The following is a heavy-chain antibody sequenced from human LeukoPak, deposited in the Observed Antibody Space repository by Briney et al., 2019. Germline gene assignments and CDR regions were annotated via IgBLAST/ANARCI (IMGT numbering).Heavy chain of an antibody. Sequence: PGGSLRLSCAASGFTFSSYGMSWVRQAPGKGLEWVSAISGSGGSTYCADSVKGRFTISRDNSKNTLYLQMNSLRAEDTAIYYCAKGKAAAGPTYFDSWGQGTLVTVSS. J-gene: IGHJ4*02. V-gene: IGHV3-23*01. CDR1: GFTFSSYG. CDR3: AKGKAAAGPTYFDS. D-gene: IGHD6-13*01. CDR2: ISGSGGST.